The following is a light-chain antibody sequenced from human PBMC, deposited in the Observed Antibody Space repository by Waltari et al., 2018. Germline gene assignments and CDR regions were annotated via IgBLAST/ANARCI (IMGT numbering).Light chain of an antibody. CDR2: AAS. Sequence: DNQMNKSTSSLYATEGKKVTITCHARQGISSWLDWYQKKPGKAPKPLIYAASSLQSGVPSRFSGCGSWTDYTLSISILHPEDFATYYCQQYDDLPYSFVQGTKVEIK. CDR1: QGISSW. CDR3: QQYDDLPYS. J-gene: IGKJ2*03. V-gene: IGKV1D-16*01.